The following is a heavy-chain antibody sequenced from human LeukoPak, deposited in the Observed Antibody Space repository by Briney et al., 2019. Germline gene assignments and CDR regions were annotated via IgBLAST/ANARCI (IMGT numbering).Heavy chain of an antibody. CDR3: ARHRTASDY. CDR2: ITSSSSYI. J-gene: IGHJ4*02. CDR1: GFTISSYS. V-gene: IGHV3-21*01. D-gene: IGHD3-16*02. Sequence: GGSLRLSCEASGFTISSYSMTWVRQAPGKGLEWVSSITSSSSYIYYADSVKGRFTISRDNAKNSLYLQMNSLRAEDTAVFYCARHRTASDYWGQGTLVTVSS.